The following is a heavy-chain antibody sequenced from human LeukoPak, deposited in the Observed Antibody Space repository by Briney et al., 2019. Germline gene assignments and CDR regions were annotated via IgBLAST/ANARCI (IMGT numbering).Heavy chain of an antibody. CDR1: GDSISSYY. CDR3: AREAYYYDSSGQAFDI. D-gene: IGHD3-22*01. Sequence: SETLSLTRTVPGDSISSYYWSWIRQPPGKGLEWIGYIYYSGSTNYNPSLKSRVTISVDTSKNQFSLKLSSVTAADTAVYYCAREAYYYDSSGQAFDIWGQGTMVTVSS. CDR2: IYYSGST. J-gene: IGHJ3*02. V-gene: IGHV4-59*01.